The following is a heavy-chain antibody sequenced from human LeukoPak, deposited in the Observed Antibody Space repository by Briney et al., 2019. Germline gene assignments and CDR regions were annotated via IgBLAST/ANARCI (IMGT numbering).Heavy chain of an antibody. Sequence: PGGSLRLSCAASGFTFSSYAMHWVRQAPGKGLEWVAVISYDGSNKYYADSVKGRFTISRDHPKNTLYLQMNSLRAEDTAVYYCARASLAVAGPADPWGQGTLVTVSS. CDR2: ISYDGSNK. J-gene: IGHJ5*02. CDR3: ARASLAVAGPADP. CDR1: GFTFSSYA. D-gene: IGHD6-19*01. V-gene: IGHV3-30-3*01.